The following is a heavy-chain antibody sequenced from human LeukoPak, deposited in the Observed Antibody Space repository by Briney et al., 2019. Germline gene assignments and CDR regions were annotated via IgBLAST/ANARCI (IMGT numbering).Heavy chain of an antibody. Sequence: GASVKVSCKASGGTFSSYAISWVRQAPGQGLEWMGRIIPTLGIANYAQKFQGRVTITADKSTSTAYMELSSLRSEDTAVYYCARVIIVATTHSFDYWGQGTLVTVSS. CDR1: GGTFSSYA. CDR3: ARVIIVATTHSFDY. D-gene: IGHD5-12*01. V-gene: IGHV1-69*04. CDR2: IIPTLGIA. J-gene: IGHJ4*02.